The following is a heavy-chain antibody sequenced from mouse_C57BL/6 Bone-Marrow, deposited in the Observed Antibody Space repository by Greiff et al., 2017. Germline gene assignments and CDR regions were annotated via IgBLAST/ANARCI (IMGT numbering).Heavy chain of an antibody. CDR3: ARYGNFYFDY. CDR1: GYTFTSYW. V-gene: IGHV1-64*01. J-gene: IGHJ2*01. D-gene: IGHD2-1*01. CDR2: IHPNSGST. Sequence: QVQLQQPGAELVKPGASVKLSCKASGYTFTSYWMHWVKQRPGQGLEWLGMIHPNSGSTNYNEKFKSEATLTVDKSSSTAYMQLSSLTSEDSAVYYCARYGNFYFDYWGQGTTLTVSS.